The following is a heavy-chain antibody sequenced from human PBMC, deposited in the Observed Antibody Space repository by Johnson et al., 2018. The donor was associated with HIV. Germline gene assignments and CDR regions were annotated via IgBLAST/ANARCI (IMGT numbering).Heavy chain of an antibody. Sequence: VQLVESGGVVVQPGGSLRLSCETSRFTFDDYAMHWVRQAPGKGLEWVSLINWDGDSTYYADSVKGRFTISRDNSKNTLYLQMNSLRAEDTAVYYCARGKYYYDSSGYYGPKTNNGAFDIWGQGTMVTVSS. CDR1: RFTFDDYA. V-gene: IGHV3-43D*03. CDR3: ARGKYYYDSSGYYGPKTNNGAFDI. D-gene: IGHD3-22*01. CDR2: INWDGDST. J-gene: IGHJ3*02.